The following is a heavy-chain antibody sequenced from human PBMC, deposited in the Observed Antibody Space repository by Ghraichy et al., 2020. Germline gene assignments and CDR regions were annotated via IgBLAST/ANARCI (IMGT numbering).Heavy chain of an antibody. Sequence: ASVKVSCKASGYTFTSYYMHWVRQAPGQGLEWMGIINPSGGSTSYAQKFQGRVTMTRDTSTSTVYMELSSLRSEDTAVYYCARDSRSMVRGARGGFDPWGQGTLVTVSS. V-gene: IGHV1-46*03. CDR3: ARDSRSMVRGARGGFDP. D-gene: IGHD3-10*01. CDR2: INPSGGST. J-gene: IGHJ5*02. CDR1: GYTFTSYY.